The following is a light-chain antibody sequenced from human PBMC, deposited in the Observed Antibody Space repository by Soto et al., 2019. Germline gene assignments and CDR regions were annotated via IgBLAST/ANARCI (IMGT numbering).Light chain of an antibody. V-gene: IGLV2-14*01. Sequence: QSALTQPASVSGSPGQSITISCTGTSSDVGGHNYVSWYQQHPGKAPKLMIYEVSNRPSGVSNRFSGSKSGNTASLTISGLQAEDEADYYCSSYTSSSTLYVFGTGTKVTV. J-gene: IGLJ1*01. CDR2: EVS. CDR1: SSDVGGHNY. CDR3: SSYTSSSTLYV.